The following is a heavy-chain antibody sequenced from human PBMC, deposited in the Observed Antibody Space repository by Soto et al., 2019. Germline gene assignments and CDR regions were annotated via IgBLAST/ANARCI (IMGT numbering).Heavy chain of an antibody. V-gene: IGHV3-66*01. CDR3: ARDRIAVAGNPEYFQH. CDR2: IYSGGST. J-gene: IGHJ1*01. CDR1: GFTVSSNY. D-gene: IGHD6-19*01. Sequence: EVQLVESGGGLVQPGGSLRLSCAASGFTVSSNYMSWVRQAPGKGLEWVSVIYSGGSTCYADSVKGRFTISRDNSKNTLYLQMNSLRAEDTAVYYCARDRIAVAGNPEYFQHWGQGTLVTVSS.